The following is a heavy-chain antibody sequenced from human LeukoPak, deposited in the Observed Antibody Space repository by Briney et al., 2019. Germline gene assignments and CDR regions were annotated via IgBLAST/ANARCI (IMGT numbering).Heavy chain of an antibody. CDR1: GFTFSSYG. J-gene: IGHJ4*02. Sequence: GGSLRLSCAASGFTFSSYGMHWVRQAPGKGLEWEAIITYDGSNKYYADSVKGRFTISRDNSKNTLYLQMNSLRAEDTAVYYCAKDLYYDSSGYLPAGFDYWGQGTLVTVSS. D-gene: IGHD3-22*01. V-gene: IGHV3-30*18. CDR2: ITYDGSNK. CDR3: AKDLYYDSSGYLPAGFDY.